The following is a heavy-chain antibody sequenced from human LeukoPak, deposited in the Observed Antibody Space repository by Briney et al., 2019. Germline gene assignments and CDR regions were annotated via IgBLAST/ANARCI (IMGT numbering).Heavy chain of an antibody. D-gene: IGHD5-12*01. V-gene: IGHV5-51*01. Sequence: ETLSLTCTVSGGSISSYYWSWIRQPAGKGLEWMGIIYPGDSDTRYSPSFQGQVTMSADKSISTAYLQWSSLKASDTAMYYCARQRYVDGYFDYWGQGTLVTVSS. CDR3: ARQRYVDGYFDY. CDR1: GGSISSYY. J-gene: IGHJ4*02. CDR2: IYPGDSDT.